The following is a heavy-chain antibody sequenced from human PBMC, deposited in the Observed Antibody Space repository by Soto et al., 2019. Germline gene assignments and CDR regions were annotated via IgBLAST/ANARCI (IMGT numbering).Heavy chain of an antibody. CDR3: ARDVRDIVVVVAATATNWFDP. CDR1: GYTFTSYG. CDR2: ISAYNGNT. D-gene: IGHD2-15*01. Sequence: ASVKVSCKASGYTFTSYGISWVRQAPGQGLEWMGWISAYNGNTNYAQKLQGRVTMTTDTSTNTAYMELRSLRSDDTAVYYCARDVRDIVVVVAATATNWFDPWGQGTLVTVSS. V-gene: IGHV1-18*01. J-gene: IGHJ5*02.